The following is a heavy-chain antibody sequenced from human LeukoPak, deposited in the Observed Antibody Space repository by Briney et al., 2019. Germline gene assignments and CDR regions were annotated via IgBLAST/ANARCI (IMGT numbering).Heavy chain of an antibody. CDR1: GFTFSDYY. D-gene: IGHD3-22*01. CDR2: ISSSGSTI. V-gene: IGHV3-11*01. Sequence: PGGSMRLSCAASGFTFSDYYMSWIRQAPGKGLEWVSYISSSGSTIYYADSVKGRFTISRDNAKNSLYLQMNSLRAEDTAVYYCASPEHASYYYDSSGYLPPFDYWGQGTLVTVSS. CDR3: ASPEHASYYYDSSGYLPPFDY. J-gene: IGHJ4*02.